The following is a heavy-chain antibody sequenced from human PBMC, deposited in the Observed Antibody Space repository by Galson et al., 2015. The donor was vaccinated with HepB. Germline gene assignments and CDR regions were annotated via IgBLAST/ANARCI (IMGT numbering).Heavy chain of an antibody. CDR3: ARGLPTSTIDY. D-gene: IGHD1-1*01. CDR2: ISSSSSTI. Sequence: SLRLSCAASGFTFSSYSMNWVRQAPGKGLEWVSYISSSSSTIYYADSVKGRFTISRDNAKNSLYLQMNSLRAEDTAVYYCARGLPTSTIDYWGQGTLVTVSS. CDR1: GFTFSSYS. J-gene: IGHJ4*02. V-gene: IGHV3-48*01.